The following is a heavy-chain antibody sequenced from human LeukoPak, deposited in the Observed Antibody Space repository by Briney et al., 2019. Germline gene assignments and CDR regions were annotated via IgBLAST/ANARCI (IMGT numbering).Heavy chain of an antibody. Sequence: ASVKVSCKASGYTFTSYGISWVRQAPGQGLEWVGWISAYNGNTSYAQKLQGRVTMTTDTSTSTAYMELRSLRSDDTAVYYCAREEIWFGELFVPQHFDYWGQGTLVTVSS. CDR2: ISAYNGNT. CDR3: AREEIWFGELFVPQHFDY. D-gene: IGHD3-10*01. CDR1: GYTFTSYG. V-gene: IGHV1-18*01. J-gene: IGHJ4*02.